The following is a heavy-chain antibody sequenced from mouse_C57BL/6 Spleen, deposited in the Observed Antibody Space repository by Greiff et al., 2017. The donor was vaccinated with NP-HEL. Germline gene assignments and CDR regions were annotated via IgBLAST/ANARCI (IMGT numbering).Heavy chain of an antibody. CDR1: GYTFTSYW. D-gene: IGHD4-1*02. CDR2: IDPSDSYT. V-gene: IGHV1-69*01. Sequence: QVQLQQPGAELVMPGASVKLSCKASGYTFTSYWMHWVKQRPGQGLEWIGEIDPSDSYTNYNQKFKGKSTLTVDKSSSTAYMQLSSLTSEDSAVYYCAREGRETTGTILFDYWGQGTTLTVSS. CDR3: AREGRETTGTILFDY. J-gene: IGHJ2*01.